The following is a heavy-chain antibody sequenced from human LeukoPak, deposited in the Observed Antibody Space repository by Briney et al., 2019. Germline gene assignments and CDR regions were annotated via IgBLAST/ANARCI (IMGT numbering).Heavy chain of an antibody. D-gene: IGHD4-11*01. CDR2: ISGSGGST. CDR3: AKDHDLRYSNYAPPIFDY. V-gene: IGHV3-23*01. J-gene: IGHJ4*02. CDR1: GFTFSSYG. Sequence: PGGSLRLSCAASGFTFSSYGMHWVRQAPGKGLEWVSAISGSGGSTYYADSVKGRFTISRDNSKNTLYLQMNSLTAEDTAVYSCAKDHDLRYSNYAPPIFDYWGQGTLVTVSP.